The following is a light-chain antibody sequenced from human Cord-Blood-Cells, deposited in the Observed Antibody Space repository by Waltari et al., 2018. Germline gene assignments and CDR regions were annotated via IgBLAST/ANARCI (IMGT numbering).Light chain of an antibody. Sequence: QPPSVSGAPGQRVTISCTGSSSNIGAGYDVHWYQQLPGTAPKLLIYGNSNRPSGVPDRFSGSKSGTSASLAITGLQAEDEADYYCQSYDSSLSGYVFGTGTKVTVL. CDR2: GNS. CDR3: QSYDSSLSGYV. J-gene: IGLJ1*01. V-gene: IGLV1-40*01. CDR1: SSNIGAGYD.